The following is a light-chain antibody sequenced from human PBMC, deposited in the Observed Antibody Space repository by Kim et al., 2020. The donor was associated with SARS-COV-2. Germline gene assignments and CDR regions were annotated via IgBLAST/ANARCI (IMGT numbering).Light chain of an antibody. CDR3: QQYRTYPPLN. CDR2: KAS. Sequence: AGIEDRATIAGRARQSFSDWLAWYKQKPGRAPKLLIYKASRLDSGVPSRFSGSGSGKEFSLTISSRLPEDFATYYSQQYRTYPPLNFGGGTKLEIK. V-gene: IGKV1-5*03. CDR1: QSFSDW. J-gene: IGKJ4*01.